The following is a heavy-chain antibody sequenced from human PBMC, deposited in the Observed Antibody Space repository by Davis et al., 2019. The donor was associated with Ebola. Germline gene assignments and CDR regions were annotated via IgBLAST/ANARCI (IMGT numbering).Heavy chain of an antibody. CDR1: GFTFSSYG. Sequence: GESLKISCAASGFTFSSYGMHWVRQAPGKGLEWVAVIWYDGRNNYYADSVKGRFTISRDNSKNTLYLEMNSLRAEDTAVYYCARDGKGGSYYGYYYYYGMDVWGQGTTVTVSS. CDR3: ARDGKGGSYYGYYYYYGMDV. D-gene: IGHD1-26*01. V-gene: IGHV3-33*01. J-gene: IGHJ6*02. CDR2: IWYDGRNN.